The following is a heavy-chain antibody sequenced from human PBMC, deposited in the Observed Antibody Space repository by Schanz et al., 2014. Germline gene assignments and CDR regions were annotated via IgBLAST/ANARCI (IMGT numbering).Heavy chain of an antibody. CDR3: ATCSGGTCHAKPVLDN. CDR2: ISPLLGVA. J-gene: IGHJ4*02. V-gene: IGHV1-69*04. D-gene: IGHD2-15*01. Sequence: QVHLAQSGAEVKEPGSSVKFSCKPSRGTFVTFFFTWVRQAPGQGPQWMGRISPLLGVANYAQEFQGRLTITVDTSTSTAYMELSSLRSEDTAVYYCATCSGGTCHAKPVLDNWGQGTLVTVSS. CDR1: RGTFVTFF.